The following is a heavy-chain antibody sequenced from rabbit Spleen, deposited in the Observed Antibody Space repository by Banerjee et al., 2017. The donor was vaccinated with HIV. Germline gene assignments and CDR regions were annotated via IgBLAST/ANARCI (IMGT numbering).Heavy chain of an antibody. CDR3: ARDIYGGFGL. V-gene: IGHV1S40*01. D-gene: IGHD2-1*01. Sequence: QSLEESRGGLVQPEGSLTLTCTASGFSFSSSYYMSWVRQAPGKGPEWIGYISTGGSTYYASWVNGRFTISSDNAQNTVDLQMNSLTAADTATYFCARDIYGGFGLWGQGTLVTVS. CDR2: ISTGGST. J-gene: IGHJ4*01. CDR1: GFSFSSSYY.